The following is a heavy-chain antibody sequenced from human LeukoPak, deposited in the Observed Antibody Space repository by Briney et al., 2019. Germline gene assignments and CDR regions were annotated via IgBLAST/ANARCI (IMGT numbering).Heavy chain of an antibody. Sequence: SETLSLTCAVYGGSFSGYYWSWIRQPPGKGLEWIGEINHSGSTNYNPSLKSRVTISVDTSKNQLSLKLSSVTAADTAVYYCARDCPTPGYCSGGSYDYWGQGTLVTVSS. CDR2: INHSGST. V-gene: IGHV4-34*01. J-gene: IGHJ4*02. CDR1: GGSFSGYY. CDR3: ARDCPTPGYCSGGSYDY. D-gene: IGHD2-15*01.